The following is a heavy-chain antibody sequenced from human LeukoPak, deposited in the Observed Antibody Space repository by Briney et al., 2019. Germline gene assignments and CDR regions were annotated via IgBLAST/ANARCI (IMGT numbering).Heavy chain of an antibody. Sequence: SETLSLTCTVSGGSINSHYWSWIRQSPGKGLAWIGDIYYSGSTKYNPSLKSRVTISVDTPKNDLSLRLTSVLAADTAIYYCVRRDNTGWNYFDCWGQGILVTVSS. V-gene: IGHV4-59*08. D-gene: IGHD6-19*01. CDR1: GGSINSHY. CDR3: VRRDNTGWNYFDC. J-gene: IGHJ4*02. CDR2: IYYSGST.